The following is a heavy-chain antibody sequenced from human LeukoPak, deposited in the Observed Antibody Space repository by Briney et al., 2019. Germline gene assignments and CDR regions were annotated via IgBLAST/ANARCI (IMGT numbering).Heavy chain of an antibody. CDR1: GFTFSSYS. CDR3: ARATYDYDSSGPEDY. V-gene: IGHV3-53*01. Sequence: GGSLRLSCAASGFTFSSYSMNWVRQAPGKGLEWVSVIYSGGSTYYADSVKGRFTTSRDNSKNTLYLQMNSLRAEDTAVYYCARATYDYDSSGPEDYWGQGTLVTVSS. J-gene: IGHJ4*02. D-gene: IGHD3-22*01. CDR2: IYSGGST.